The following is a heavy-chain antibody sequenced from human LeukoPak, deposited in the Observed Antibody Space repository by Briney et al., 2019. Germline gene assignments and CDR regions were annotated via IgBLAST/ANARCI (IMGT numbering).Heavy chain of an antibody. CDR1: GGSISSSSYY. Sequence: SETLSLTCTVSGGSISSSSYYWGWIRQPPGKGLEWIGSIYYSGSTYYNPSLKSRVTISVDTSKNQFSLKLSSVTAADTAVYYCAGSIVGATTHDYWGQGTLVTVSS. J-gene: IGHJ4*02. D-gene: IGHD1-26*01. CDR3: AGSIVGATTHDY. V-gene: IGHV4-39*07. CDR2: IYYSGST.